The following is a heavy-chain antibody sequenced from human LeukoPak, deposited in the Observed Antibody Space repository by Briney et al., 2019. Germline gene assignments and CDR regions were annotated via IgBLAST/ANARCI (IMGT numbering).Heavy chain of an antibody. CDR1: GFTFRSYA. V-gene: IGHV3-23*01. Sequence: GGSLRLSCAASGFTFRSYAMSWVRQAPGKGLEWVSGISGSGGSPYHADSVRGRFTISRDNSKNTLLLQMNSLRAEDTAVYYCVRERYCSGTSCFELGYWGQGTLVTVSS. CDR2: ISGSGGSP. CDR3: VRERYCSGTSCFELGY. J-gene: IGHJ4*02. D-gene: IGHD2-2*01.